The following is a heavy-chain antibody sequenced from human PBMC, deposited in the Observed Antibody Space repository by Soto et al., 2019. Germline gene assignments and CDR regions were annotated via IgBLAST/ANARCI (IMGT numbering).Heavy chain of an antibody. CDR3: ARCYCTVGSCYACWHFDL. D-gene: IGHD2-15*01. V-gene: IGHV1-18*01. Sequence: QAQLVQSGAEVKKPGASVKVSCQAGGYTFADYGISWVRQAPGQGLEWVGWIGPYNGNTNYAQNLQDRVTMTTDTSTNTAYMELRSLRSDDTALYYCARCYCTVGSCYACWHFDLWRRGTLLAVSS. CDR2: IGPYNGNT. J-gene: IGHJ2*01. CDR1: GYTFADYG.